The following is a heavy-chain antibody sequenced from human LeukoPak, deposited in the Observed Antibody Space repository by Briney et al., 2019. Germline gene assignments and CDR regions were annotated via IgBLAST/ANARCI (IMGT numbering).Heavy chain of an antibody. D-gene: IGHD3-9*01. CDR3: ARESVYYDILTGYHFDY. V-gene: IGHV7-4-1*02. J-gene: IGHJ4*02. Sequence: ASVKVSCKASGYTFTSYAMNWVRQAPGQGLEWMGWINTNTGNPTYAQGFTGRFVFSLDTSVSTAYLQISSLKAEDTAVYYCARESVYYDILTGYHFDYWGQGTLVTVSS. CDR1: GYTFTSYA. CDR2: INTNTGNP.